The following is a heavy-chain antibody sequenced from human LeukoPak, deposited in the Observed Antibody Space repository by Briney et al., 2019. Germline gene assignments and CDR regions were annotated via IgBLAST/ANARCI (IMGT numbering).Heavy chain of an antibody. CDR2: INPSGGST. D-gene: IGHD2-15*01. Sequence: PVASVKVSCKASGYTFTGYYMHWVRQAPGQGLEWMGIINPSGGSTSYAQKFQGRVTMTRDTSTSTVYMELSSLRSEDTAVYYCARSVVVVAQFDPWAHGTLVTVSS. CDR1: GYTFTGYY. CDR3: ARSVVVVAQFDP. V-gene: IGHV1-46*01. J-gene: IGHJ5*02.